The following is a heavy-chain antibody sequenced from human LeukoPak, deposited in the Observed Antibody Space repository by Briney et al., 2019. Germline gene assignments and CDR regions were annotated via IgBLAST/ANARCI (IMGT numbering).Heavy chain of an antibody. CDR1: GYTLTELS. CDR2: FDPENGET. Sequence: ASVKVSCKVSGYTLTELSMHWVRQAPGKGLECMASFDPENGETLYAQEFQGRVTLTEDTSADTAYMELISLRSEDTAVYYCTRSAVVLPYYFNYWGQGTLVTVSS. D-gene: IGHD3-22*01. V-gene: IGHV1-24*01. CDR3: TRSAVVLPYYFNY. J-gene: IGHJ4*02.